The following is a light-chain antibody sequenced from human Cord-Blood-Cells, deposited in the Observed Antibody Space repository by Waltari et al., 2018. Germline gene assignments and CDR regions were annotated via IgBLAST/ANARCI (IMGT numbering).Light chain of an antibody. CDR1: QGISSA. V-gene: IGKV1-13*02. J-gene: IGKJ2*01. CDR2: DAS. CDR3: QQFNSYPYT. Sequence: AIQLTQSPSSLSASVGDRVTITCRASQGISSALAWYQQKPGKAPKLLIYDASSWESGVPSRFSGIGSGTDFTLTISSLQPEDFATYYCQQFNSYPYTFGQGTKLEIK.